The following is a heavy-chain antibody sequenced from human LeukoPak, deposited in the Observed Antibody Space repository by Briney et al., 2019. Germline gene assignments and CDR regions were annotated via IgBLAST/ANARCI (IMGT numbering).Heavy chain of an antibody. CDR3: AKDLALWVGARYYYYYYYMDV. D-gene: IGHD1-26*01. V-gene: IGHV3-23*01. CDR1: GFTFTSSD. J-gene: IGHJ6*03. CDR2: TSGGST. Sequence: PGGSLRLSCAASGFTFTSSDVSWVRQAPGKGLEWVSSTSGGSTYYAESVKGRFTISRDNSKNTLYLQMNSLRAEDTAVYYCAKDLALWVGARYYYYYYYMDVWGKGTTVTVSS.